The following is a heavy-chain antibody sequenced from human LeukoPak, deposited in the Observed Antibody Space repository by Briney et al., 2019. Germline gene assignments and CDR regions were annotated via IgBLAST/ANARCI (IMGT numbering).Heavy chain of an antibody. V-gene: IGHV3-23*01. J-gene: IGHJ5*02. CDR1: GFTFSTYG. Sequence: GGSLRLSCAASGFTFSTYGMTWVRQAPGKGLEWVSAISGSGGSTYYADSVKGRFTISRDNAKNSLYLQMNSLRAEDTAVYYCARDREWIQLWFDWFDPWGQGTLVTVSS. D-gene: IGHD5-18*01. CDR2: ISGSGGST. CDR3: ARDREWIQLWFDWFDP.